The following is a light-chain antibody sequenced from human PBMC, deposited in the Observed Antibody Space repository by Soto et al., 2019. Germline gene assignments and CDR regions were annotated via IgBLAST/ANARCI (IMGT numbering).Light chain of an antibody. CDR2: DVS. J-gene: IGLJ2*01. CDR3: SSYTSSSPVV. Sequence: QSALTQPASVSGSPGQSITISCTGNSSDVGGYNYVSWYQQHPGKAPKLMIYDVSNRHSGVSNRFSGSKSGNTASLTISGLQAEDEADYYCSSYTSSSPVVFGGGTKLTVL. CDR1: SSDVGGYNY. V-gene: IGLV2-14*01.